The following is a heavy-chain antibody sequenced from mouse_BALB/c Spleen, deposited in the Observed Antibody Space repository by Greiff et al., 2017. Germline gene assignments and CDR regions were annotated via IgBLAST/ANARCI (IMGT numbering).Heavy chain of an antibody. Sequence: EVQLQQSGPELVKPGASVKISCKASGYSFTGYYMHWVKQSHVKSLEWIGRINPYNGATSYNQNFKDKASLTVDKSSSTAYMELHSLTSEDSAVYYCARERGSSGSFYAMDYWGQGTSVTVSS. J-gene: IGHJ4*01. CDR2: INPYNGAT. CDR1: GYSFTGYY. CDR3: ARERGSSGSFYAMDY. D-gene: IGHD3-1*01. V-gene: IGHV1-26*01.